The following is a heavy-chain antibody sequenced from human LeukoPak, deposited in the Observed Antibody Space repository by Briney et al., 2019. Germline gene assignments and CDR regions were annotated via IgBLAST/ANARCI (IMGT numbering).Heavy chain of an antibody. Sequence: PSETLSLTCAVYGGSLSGDYWSWIRQPPGKGLEWIAEINHSGNTNYNPSLKSRATISVDTSKNQISLKLSSVTAADTAVYYCARGFGNVRGVTWGQGTLVTVSS. V-gene: IGHV4-34*01. CDR3: ARGFGNVRGVT. CDR2: INHSGNT. CDR1: GGSLSGDY. D-gene: IGHD3-10*01. J-gene: IGHJ5*02.